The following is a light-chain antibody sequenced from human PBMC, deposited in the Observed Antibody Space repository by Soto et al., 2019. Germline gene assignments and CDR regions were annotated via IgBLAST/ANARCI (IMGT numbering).Light chain of an antibody. V-gene: IGLV1-47*02. CDR3: AAWDNSLSGV. CDR2: STN. CDR1: RANIGANY. Sequence: QSVLTQPPSASGTPGQRVTISCSGDRANIGANYVYWYQLLPGKAPKLLIYSTNQRPSGVPDRFSGSKSGTSASLAISGLPSEDEGEYYCAAWDNSLSGVFGGGTKLTVL. J-gene: IGLJ3*02.